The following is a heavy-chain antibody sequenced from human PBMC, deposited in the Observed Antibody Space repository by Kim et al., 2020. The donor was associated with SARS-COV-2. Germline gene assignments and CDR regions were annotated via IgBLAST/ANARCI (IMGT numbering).Heavy chain of an antibody. CDR1: GFTFRSYW. J-gene: IGHJ5*02. CDR3: ARENSHGWFDP. D-gene: IGHD4-4*01. CDR2: IDSDVSST. Sequence: GGSLRLSCAASGFTFRSYWMHWVRQAPGKGLVWVSRIDSDVSSTSYADSVKGRFTISRDYAKNTLYLQMNSLRAEDTAVYYCARENSHGWFDPWGQGTLVTVSS. V-gene: IGHV3-74*01.